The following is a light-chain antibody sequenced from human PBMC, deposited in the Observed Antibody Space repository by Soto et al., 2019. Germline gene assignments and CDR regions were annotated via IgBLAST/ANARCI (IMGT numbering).Light chain of an antibody. Sequence: AIRMTQSPSSFSASTGDRVTITCRASQGISSYLAWYQQKPGKAPKLLIYAASTLQSGVPSRFSGSGSGTDFALNTAVHQSEDLATDVCQQYYRYARTCGQGTKVDIK. J-gene: IGKJ1*01. CDR3: QQYYRYART. CDR1: QGISSY. CDR2: AAS. V-gene: IGKV1-8*01.